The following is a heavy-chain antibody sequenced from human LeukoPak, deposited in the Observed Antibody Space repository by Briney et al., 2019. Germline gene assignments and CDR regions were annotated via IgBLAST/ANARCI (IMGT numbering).Heavy chain of an antibody. V-gene: IGHV4-59*01. CDR1: GGPITEYY. J-gene: IGHJ4*02. CDR2: IYHTGST. Sequence: SETLSLTCSVSGGPITEYYWRWFRQLPGKGLEWIGYIYHTGSTNYSPSLKSRVTLSVDASRNQFSLRLVSVTAADTAVYYCARDRGTTGYYYLDSWGQGILVTVSS. CDR3: ARDRGTTGYYYLDS. D-gene: IGHD1-26*01.